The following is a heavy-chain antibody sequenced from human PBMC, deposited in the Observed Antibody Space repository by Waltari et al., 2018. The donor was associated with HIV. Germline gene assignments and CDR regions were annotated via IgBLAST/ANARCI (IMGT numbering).Heavy chain of an antibody. CDR3: ARHSTTSTHFFDY. CDR1: GVTFNTFS. V-gene: IGHV3-48*02. Sequence: EVQLAESGGGLVQPGGSLRLSCTASGVTFNTFSMDWVRLAPGKGLEWISYISSGSGTIYYADSVKGRFTISRDNAKKSLYLQMNSLRDEDTAVYFCARHSTTSTHFFDYWGQGTLVTVSS. CDR2: ISSGSGTI. D-gene: IGHD2-2*01. J-gene: IGHJ4*02.